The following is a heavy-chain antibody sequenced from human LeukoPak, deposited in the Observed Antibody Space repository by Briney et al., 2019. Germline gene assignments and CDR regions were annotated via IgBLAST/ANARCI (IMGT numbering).Heavy chain of an antibody. J-gene: IGHJ4*02. D-gene: IGHD1-26*01. V-gene: IGHV1-2*06. CDR1: GYTFTGYY. CDR3: GRDNDLRPIVGATTFPNEFDY. CDR2: INPSTGGT. Sequence: ASVKVSCKPSGYTFTGYYLHWVRQAPGQGLEWMGRINPSTGGTNYAQNFQGRVTMTRDASISTAYMELSRLTSDDTAVYYCGRDNDLRPIVGATTFPNEFDYWGQGTLVTVSS.